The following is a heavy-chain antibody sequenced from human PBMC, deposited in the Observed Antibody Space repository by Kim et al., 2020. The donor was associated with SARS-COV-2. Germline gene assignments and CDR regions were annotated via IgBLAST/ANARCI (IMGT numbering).Heavy chain of an antibody. V-gene: IGHV1-69*04. D-gene: IGHD2-2*01. Sequence: AQKFQGRVTITADKSTSTAYMGLSSLRSEDTAVYYCARAVGQLLSYYFDYWGQGTLVTVSS. J-gene: IGHJ4*02. CDR3: ARAVGQLLSYYFDY.